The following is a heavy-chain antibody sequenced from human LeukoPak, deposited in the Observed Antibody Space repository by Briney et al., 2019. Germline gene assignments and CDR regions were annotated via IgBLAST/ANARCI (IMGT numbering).Heavy chain of an antibody. Sequence: GGSLRLSCAASGFTFSSYWMSWVRQAPGKGLEWVSSISSRSTYIYYADSMKGRFTISRDNTKNSLYLQMNSLRAEDTAVYYCARGVGCSGGSCYFNYWGQGTLVTVSS. J-gene: IGHJ4*02. CDR3: ARGVGCSGGSCYFNY. D-gene: IGHD2-15*01. V-gene: IGHV3-21*01. CDR1: GFTFSSYW. CDR2: ISSRSTYI.